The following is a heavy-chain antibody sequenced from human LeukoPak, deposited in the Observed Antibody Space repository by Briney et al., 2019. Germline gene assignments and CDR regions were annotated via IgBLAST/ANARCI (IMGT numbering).Heavy chain of an antibody. J-gene: IGHJ4*02. CDR2: ISAYSDNT. D-gene: IGHD1-26*01. Sequence: ASVKVSCKASGYTFTGYYMHWVRQAPGQGLEWMGWISAYSDNTNFAQKFQGRVTMTTDTSTSTAYMELRSLRSDDTAVYYCARDGNFFDYWGQGTLVAVSS. CDR1: GYTFTGYY. CDR3: ARDGNFFDY. V-gene: IGHV1-18*04.